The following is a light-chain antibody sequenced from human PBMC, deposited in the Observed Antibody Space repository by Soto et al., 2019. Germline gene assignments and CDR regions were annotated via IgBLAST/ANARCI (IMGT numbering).Light chain of an antibody. CDR1: QTVIITY. Sequence: VLTQSPGTLSLSPGESATLSCSAIQTVIITYLTWYQQNPGQAPRLLIFGASKRATGIPDRFSGSGSGRDFTLTISGLEPEDFAVYYCQQYGSSPLISLGQGTRLEI. V-gene: IGKV3-20*01. CDR3: QQYGSSPLIS. CDR2: GAS. J-gene: IGKJ5*01.